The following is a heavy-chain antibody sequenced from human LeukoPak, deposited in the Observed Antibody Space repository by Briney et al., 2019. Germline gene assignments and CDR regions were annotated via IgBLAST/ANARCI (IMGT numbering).Heavy chain of an antibody. CDR1: GGSISSGGYS. V-gene: IGHV4-30-4*07. D-gene: IGHD1-26*01. J-gene: IGHJ4*02. CDR2: IHYTGST. Sequence: PSQTLSLTCAVSGGSISSGGYSWTWIRQPPGKGLEWIGYIHYTGSTYYNPSLKSRVTISIDTSDNQLSLKLSSVTAADTAVYYCARWELLRYYFDYWGQGTLVTVSS. CDR3: ARWELLRYYFDY.